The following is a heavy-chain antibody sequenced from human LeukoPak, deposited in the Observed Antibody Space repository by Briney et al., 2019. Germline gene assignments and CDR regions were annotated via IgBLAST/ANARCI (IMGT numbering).Heavy chain of an antibody. CDR3: SGHYGPGPV. J-gene: IGHJ4*02. V-gene: IGHV1-2*02. Sequence: ASVKVSCKASGYTFSDHHILWVRQAPGQGLEWMGWIHPNGHDTKYAQKFQGRMTMTTDTSISTAYMELNRLTSDDTAVYYCSGHYGPGPVWGQGTLITASS. CDR1: GYTFSDHH. CDR2: IHPNGHDT. D-gene: IGHD3-10*01.